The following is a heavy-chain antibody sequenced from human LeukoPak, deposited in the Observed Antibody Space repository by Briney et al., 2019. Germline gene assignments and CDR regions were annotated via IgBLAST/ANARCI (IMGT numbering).Heavy chain of an antibody. V-gene: IGHV4-59*01. CDR1: GGSISSYY. D-gene: IGHD4-17*01. CDR3: ARVKYGDYYYYYMDV. J-gene: IGHJ6*03. Sequence: SETLSLTCTVSGGSISSYYWSWIRQPPGKGLEWIGYIYYSGSTNYNPSLKSRVTIPVDTSKNQFSLKLSSVTAADTAVYYCARVKYGDYYYYYMDVWGKGTTVTVSS. CDR2: IYYSGST.